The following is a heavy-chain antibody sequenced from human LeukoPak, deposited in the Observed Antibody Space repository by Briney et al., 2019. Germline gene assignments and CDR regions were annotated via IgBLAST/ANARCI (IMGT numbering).Heavy chain of an antibody. J-gene: IGHJ6*04. CDR3: AELGITMIGGV. V-gene: IGHV3-7*01. CDR1: GFTFNSYW. CDR2: VKEDGSEQ. Sequence: GGSLRLSCAASGFTFNSYWMSWVRQAPGKGLEWVASVKEDGSEQYYVDSVRGRFIISRDNAKNSLYLQMSSLRAEDTAVYYCAELGITMIGGVWGKGTTVTISS. D-gene: IGHD3-10*02.